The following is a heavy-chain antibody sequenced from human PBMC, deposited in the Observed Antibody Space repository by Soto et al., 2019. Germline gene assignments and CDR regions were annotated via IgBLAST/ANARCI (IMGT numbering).Heavy chain of an antibody. CDR3: AKDRLGDYYYYGMDV. J-gene: IGHJ6*02. D-gene: IGHD4-17*01. V-gene: IGHV3-23*01. CDR1: GFTFSRYA. CDR2: IGDRGTTT. Sequence: EVQLLQSGGGLVQPGGSPRLSCVGSGFTFSRYAMIWVRQTPGKGLEWVSGIGDRGTTTYYADSVKGRFTISRDNSGNTLFLQMNSLRAEDTAVYYCAKDRLGDYYYYGMDVWGQGTTVTVS.